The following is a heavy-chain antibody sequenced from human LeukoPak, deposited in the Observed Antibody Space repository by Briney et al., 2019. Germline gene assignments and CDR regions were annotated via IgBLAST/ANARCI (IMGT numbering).Heavy chain of an antibody. CDR2: ISGSGGST. Sequence: GGSLRLSCPAPGFTVNTNHMHWDRQPPGKGLEWVSGISGSGGSTYDADSVKGRFTISRDNSKNTVYLQMNSLRAEDTAVYYCAKGEHIVVVTSGDYWGQGTLVTVAS. D-gene: IGHD2-21*02. CDR3: AKGEHIVVVTSGDY. J-gene: IGHJ4*02. CDR1: GFTVNTNH. V-gene: IGHV3-23*01.